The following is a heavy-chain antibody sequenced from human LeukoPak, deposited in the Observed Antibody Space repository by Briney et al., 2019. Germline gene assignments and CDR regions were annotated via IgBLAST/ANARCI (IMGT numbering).Heavy chain of an antibody. CDR3: ARGRIDYDFWSGYSTVYFDY. CDR1: GYTFTSYD. CDR2: MNPNSGNT. V-gene: IGHV1-8*01. Sequence: GASVKVSCKASGYTFTSYDINWVRQATGQGLEWMGWMNPNSGNTGYAQKFQGRVTMTRNTSISTAYMELSSLRSEDTAVYYCARGRIDYDFWSGYSTVYFDYWGQGTLVTVSS. D-gene: IGHD3-3*01. J-gene: IGHJ4*02.